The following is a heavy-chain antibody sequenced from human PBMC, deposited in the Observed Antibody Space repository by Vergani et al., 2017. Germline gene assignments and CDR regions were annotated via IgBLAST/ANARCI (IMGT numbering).Heavy chain of an antibody. J-gene: IGHJ3*02. Sequence: QVQLQESGPGLVEPSETLSLNCLVSGDSINGHYWSWVRQAPGKGREWIGYISYRGTVNYSPSLKSRVTISLDTSKTQFSLKLASVTAADTAVYYCARDTFEYDSGSYDDTFDSWGQGTMVIVSS. CDR2: ISYRGTV. V-gene: IGHV4-59*11. CDR1: GDSINGHY. CDR3: ARDTFEYDSGSYDDTFDS. D-gene: IGHD3-10*01.